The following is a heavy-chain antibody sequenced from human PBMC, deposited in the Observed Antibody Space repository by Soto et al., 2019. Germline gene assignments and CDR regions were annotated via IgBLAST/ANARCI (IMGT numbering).Heavy chain of an antibody. D-gene: IGHD6-19*01. J-gene: IGHJ3*02. V-gene: IGHV3-9*01. CDR2: ISRNSGSI. CDR1: GFTFDDYA. CDR3: AKGIAVAAIFDAFDI. Sequence: GGSLRLSCAASGFTFDDYAMHWVRQAPGKGLEWVSGISRNSGSIGYADSVKGRFTISRDNAKNSLYLQMKSLRAEDTALYYCAKGIAVAAIFDAFDIWGQGTMVTVSS.